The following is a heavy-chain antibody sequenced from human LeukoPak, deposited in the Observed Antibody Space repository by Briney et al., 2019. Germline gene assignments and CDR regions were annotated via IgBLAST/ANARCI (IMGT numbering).Heavy chain of an antibody. J-gene: IGHJ4*02. Sequence: GGSLRLSCTASGFTFGDHAMSWFRQAPGKGLEWVGFIRSTGYGGTTQYAASLKGRFTISRDDSKSIAYLQMNSLKTEDTAVYYCTRVKAVTGTGTLDYWGQGTLVTVSS. CDR1: GFTFGDHA. V-gene: IGHV3-49*03. CDR3: TRVKAVTGTGTLDY. D-gene: IGHD6-19*01. CDR2: IRSTGYGGTT.